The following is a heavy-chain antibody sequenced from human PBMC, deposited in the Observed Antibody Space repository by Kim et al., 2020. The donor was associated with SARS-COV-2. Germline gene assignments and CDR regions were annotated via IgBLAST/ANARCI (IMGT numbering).Heavy chain of an antibody. V-gene: IGHV3-48*02. Sequence: GGSLRLSCAASGFNFNSYSMNWVRQAPGKGLEWLSYISSSSTTMYYADSVRGRFTISRDNAKNSLFLQMNSLRDEDTAVYYCARCPLSMTMVRGMITTTLFNDYNMDAWGQGTTVTVSS. CDR1: GFNFNSYS. CDR3: ARCPLSMTMVRGMITTTLFNDYNMDA. J-gene: IGHJ6*03. CDR2: ISSSSTTM. D-gene: IGHD3-10*01.